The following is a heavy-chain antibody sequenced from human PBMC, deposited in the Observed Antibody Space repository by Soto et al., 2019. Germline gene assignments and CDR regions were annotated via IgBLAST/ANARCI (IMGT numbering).Heavy chain of an antibody. CDR1: GFTLSTYA. J-gene: IGHJ4*02. CDR3: AKLGSSGYYYGRLDY. V-gene: IGHV3-23*01. D-gene: IGHD3-22*01. Sequence: GGSLRLSCAASGFTLSTYAMSWVRQAPGKGLEWVSAISGGGGSTYYADSVKGRFTISRDNSKNTLYLQMNSLRAEDTAIYYCAKLGSSGYYYGRLDYWGQGALVTVSS. CDR2: ISGGGGST.